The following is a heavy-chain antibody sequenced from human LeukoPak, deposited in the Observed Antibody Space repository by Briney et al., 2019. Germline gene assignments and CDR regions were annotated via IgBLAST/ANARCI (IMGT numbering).Heavy chain of an antibody. CDR2: INTNTGNP. J-gene: IGHJ4*02. CDR1: GYTFTDYA. V-gene: IGHV7-4-1*02. CDR3: ARGFWGSPFDY. Sequence: ALVKVSCKASGYTFTDYAMNWVRQAPGQGLEWMGWINTNTGNPTYAQGFTGRFVFSLDTSVSTAYLQISSLKAEDTVVYYCARGFWGSPFDYWGQGTLVTVSS. D-gene: IGHD3-16*01.